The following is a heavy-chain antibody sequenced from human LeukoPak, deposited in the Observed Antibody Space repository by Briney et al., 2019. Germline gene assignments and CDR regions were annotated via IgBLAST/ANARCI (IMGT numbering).Heavy chain of an antibody. CDR3: ARAQSAYCSSTSCYSGWFDP. CDR1: GGSISSNNW. CDR2: IYYSGST. D-gene: IGHD2-2*01. J-gene: IGHJ5*02. V-gene: IGHV4-4*02. Sequence: SGTLSLTCAVSGGSISSNNWWGWVRQHPGKGLEWIGYIYYSGSTYYNPSLKSRVTISVDTSKNQFSLKLSSVTAADTAVYYCARAQSAYCSSTSCYSGWFDPWGQGTLVTVSS.